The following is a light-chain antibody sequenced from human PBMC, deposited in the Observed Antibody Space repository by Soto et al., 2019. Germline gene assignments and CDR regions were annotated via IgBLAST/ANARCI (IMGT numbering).Light chain of an antibody. CDR2: EVS. J-gene: IGLJ1*01. CDR3: RSYARSSPYV. V-gene: IGLV2-23*02. Sequence: QSALTQPASVSGSPGQSITISCTGTSSVVAIYTLVSYYQHHPGKAPQLMIYEVSKRPSGVSNRFSGSKSGNTASLTISGLQAEDKANYFCRSYARSSPYVFATGTKVTVL. CDR1: SSVVAIYTL.